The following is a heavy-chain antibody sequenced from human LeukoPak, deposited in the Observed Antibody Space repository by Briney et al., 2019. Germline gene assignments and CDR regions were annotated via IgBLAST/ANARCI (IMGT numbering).Heavy chain of an antibody. J-gene: IGHJ3*02. V-gene: IGHV3-11*01. Sequence: AGGSLRLSCTASGFPFSDYYMSWLRQAPGKGLEWVSFISSSGSTIYYADSMKGRFTISRDNAKNSVYLQMNSLRAEDTAVYYCARGLGYCSGGSCPRRAFDIWGQGTGVTVSS. CDR3: ARGLGYCSGGSCPRRAFDI. CDR2: ISSSGSTI. D-gene: IGHD2-15*01. CDR1: GFPFSDYY.